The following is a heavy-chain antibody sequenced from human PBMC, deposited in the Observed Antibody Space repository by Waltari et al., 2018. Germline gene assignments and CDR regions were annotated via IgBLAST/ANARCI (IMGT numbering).Heavy chain of an antibody. Sequence: QVQLQESGPGLVKPSETLSLTCTVSGGSISSYYWSWIRQPPGKGLEWIGYIYYSGSTNYNPSRQSRVTISVDTSKNQFSLKLSSVTAADTAVYYCARGALNWNDEGFDYWGQGTLVTVSS. V-gene: IGHV4-59*01. CDR3: ARGALNWNDEGFDY. D-gene: IGHD1-20*01. CDR2: IYYSGST. CDR1: GGSISSYY. J-gene: IGHJ4*02.